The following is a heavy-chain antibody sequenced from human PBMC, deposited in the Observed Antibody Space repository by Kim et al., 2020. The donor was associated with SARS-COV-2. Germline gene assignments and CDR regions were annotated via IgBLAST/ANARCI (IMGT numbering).Heavy chain of an antibody. J-gene: IGHJ5*02. CDR1: GFTFSSYA. V-gene: IGHV3-30*04. CDR2: ISYDGSNK. Sequence: GGSLRLSCEASGFTFSSYAMHWVRQAPGKGLEWVAVISYDGSNKYYADSVKGRFTISRDNSKNTLYLQMNSLRAEDTAVYYCARSYSGSYFSWFDPWGQGTLVTVSS. CDR3: ARSYSGSYFSWFDP. D-gene: IGHD1-26*01.